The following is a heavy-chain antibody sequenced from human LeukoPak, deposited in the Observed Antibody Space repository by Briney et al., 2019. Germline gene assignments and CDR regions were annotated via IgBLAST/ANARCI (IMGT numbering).Heavy chain of an antibody. D-gene: IGHD2-8*01. Sequence: GGSLRLSCAASGFSFSNYAMSWVRQAPGKGLEWVSGISGSGGSTYHADSVKGRFTISRDNSKNTLYLQMNSLRAEDTAVYYCARDTVNGPFVISLDYWGQGALVTVSS. V-gene: IGHV3-23*01. CDR2: ISGSGGST. CDR1: GFSFSNYA. J-gene: IGHJ4*02. CDR3: ARDTVNGPFVISLDY.